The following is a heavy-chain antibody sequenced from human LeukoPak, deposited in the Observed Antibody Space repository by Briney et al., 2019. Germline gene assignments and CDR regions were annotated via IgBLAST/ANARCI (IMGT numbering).Heavy chain of an antibody. Sequence: ASVKVSCKASGYTFTGYYMHWVRQAPGQGLEWMGRINPNSGGTNYAQKFQGRVIMTRDTSISTAYMELSRLRSDDTAVYYCARKWYGEHFDYWGQGTLVTVSS. D-gene: IGHD4-17*01. J-gene: IGHJ4*02. CDR1: GYTFTGYY. CDR2: INPNSGGT. CDR3: ARKWYGEHFDY. V-gene: IGHV1-2*06.